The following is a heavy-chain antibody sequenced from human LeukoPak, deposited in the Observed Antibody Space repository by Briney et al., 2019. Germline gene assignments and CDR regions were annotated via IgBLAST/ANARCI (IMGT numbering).Heavy chain of an antibody. Sequence: PSETLSLTCTVSGGSITSSSYYWGWIRQPPGKGLEWIANMYYSGRTHYNPSLKSRVTISVDTSKNQFSLKLSSVTAADTAVYYCATLVRPYFDSWGQGTLVTVSS. CDR3: ATLVRPYFDS. J-gene: IGHJ4*02. CDR2: MYYSGRT. CDR1: GGSITSSSYY. D-gene: IGHD1-26*01. V-gene: IGHV4-39*01.